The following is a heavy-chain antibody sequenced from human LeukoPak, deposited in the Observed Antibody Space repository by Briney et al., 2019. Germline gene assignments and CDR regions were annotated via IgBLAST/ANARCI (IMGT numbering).Heavy chain of an antibody. Sequence: ASVKASCKASGYTFTGYYMHWVRQAPGQGLEWMGWINPNSGGTNYAQKFQGRVTMTRDTSISTACMELSRLRSDDTAVYYCARSVVGATWVDYWGQGTLVTVSS. CDR3: ARSVVGATWVDY. CDR1: GYTFTGYY. J-gene: IGHJ4*02. D-gene: IGHD1-26*01. V-gene: IGHV1-2*02. CDR2: INPNSGGT.